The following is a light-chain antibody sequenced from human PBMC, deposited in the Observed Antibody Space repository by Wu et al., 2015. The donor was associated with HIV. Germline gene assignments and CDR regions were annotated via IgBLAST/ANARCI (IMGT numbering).Light chain of an antibody. J-gene: IGKJ5*01. V-gene: IGKV3-11*01. Sequence: VMTQSPVTVSVSPGKSVTLSCRASHNIANNLAWYQHRPGQSPRLLIHDASNRATGIPARFSGSGSGTDFTLTISSLEPEDFAVYSCQQHSTWPLTFGQGTRLEIK. CDR3: QQHSTWPLT. CDR1: HNIANN. CDR2: DAS.